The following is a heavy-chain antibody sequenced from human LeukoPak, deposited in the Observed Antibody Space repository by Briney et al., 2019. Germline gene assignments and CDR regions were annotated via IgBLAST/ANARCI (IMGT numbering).Heavy chain of an antibody. CDR3: AKHLTATNTYIFFGLDV. CDR1: GFSFKDYG. J-gene: IGHJ6*02. D-gene: IGHD1-26*01. V-gene: IGHV3-9*01. Sequence: PGGSLRLSCAATGFSFKDYGMHWVRQPPGKGLEWVSAINWNGGGTDYADSVKGRFTISRDNAKNSLYLQVSSLRPEDTALYYCAKHLTATNTYIFFGLDVWGQGTSVTVSS. CDR2: INWNGGGT.